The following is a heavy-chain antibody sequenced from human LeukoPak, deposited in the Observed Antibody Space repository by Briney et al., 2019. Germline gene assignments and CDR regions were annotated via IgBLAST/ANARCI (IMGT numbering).Heavy chain of an antibody. Sequence: ASVKVSCKASGYILTSYAMNWVRQAPGQGLEWMGWINTNIGSPTYAQGFTGRFVFSLDTSVSTAYLQISSLKAEDTAMYYCAREWVVRGVGAFDIWGQGTMVTVSS. CDR3: AREWVVRGVGAFDI. V-gene: IGHV7-4-1*02. D-gene: IGHD3-10*01. CDR2: INTNIGSP. CDR1: GYILTSYA. J-gene: IGHJ3*02.